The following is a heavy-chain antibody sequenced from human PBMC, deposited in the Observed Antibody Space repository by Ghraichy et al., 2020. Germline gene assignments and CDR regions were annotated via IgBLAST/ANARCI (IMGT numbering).Heavy chain of an antibody. Sequence: GGSLRLSCAASGFTFSSYAMSWVRQAPGKGLEWVSAISGSGGSTYYADSVKGRFTISRDNSKNTLYLQMNSLRAEDTAVYYCARGEEGYYDSSGYSYYWGQGTLVTVSS. CDR1: GFTFSSYA. CDR3: ARGEEGYYDSSGYSYY. CDR2: ISGSGGST. V-gene: IGHV3-23*01. J-gene: IGHJ4*02. D-gene: IGHD3-22*01.